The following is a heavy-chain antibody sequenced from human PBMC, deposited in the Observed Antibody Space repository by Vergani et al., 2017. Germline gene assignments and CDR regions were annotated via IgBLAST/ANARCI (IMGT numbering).Heavy chain of an antibody. J-gene: IGHJ6*02. D-gene: IGHD3-22*01. CDR2: ISSSSSYI. V-gene: IGHV3-21*01. CDR3: ARTVPSYYYDSSGYSRYYYGMAV. Sequence: EVQLVESGGGLVKPGGSLRLSCAASGFTFRSYSMNWVRQAPGKGLEWISSISSSSSYIYYADSVKGRFTISRGNAKNSLYLQMNSLRAEDTAVYYCARTVPSYYYDSSGYSRYYYGMAVWGQGTTVTVSS. CDR1: GFTFRSYS.